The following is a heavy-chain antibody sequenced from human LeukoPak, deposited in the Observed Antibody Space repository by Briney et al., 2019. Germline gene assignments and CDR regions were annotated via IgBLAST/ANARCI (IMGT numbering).Heavy chain of an antibody. Sequence: SETLSLTCTVSGGSISGYYWNWIRQPPGKGLEWIGYIYYGESTNYNPSLKGRVTISVDTSKNQFSLKLTSVTAADTAVYYCARRPYSSGWYYLDYWGQGTLVTVSS. V-gene: IGHV4-59*01. CDR1: GGSISGYY. CDR3: ARRPYSSGWYYLDY. CDR2: IYYGEST. J-gene: IGHJ4*02. D-gene: IGHD6-19*01.